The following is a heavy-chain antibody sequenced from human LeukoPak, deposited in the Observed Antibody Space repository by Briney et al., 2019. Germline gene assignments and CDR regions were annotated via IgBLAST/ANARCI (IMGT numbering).Heavy chain of an antibody. D-gene: IGHD2-8*01. CDR3: ARDSYCTNGVCYPPDV. Sequence: GGSLRLSSAASGFTFSSYSMNWVRQAPGKGLEWVSSISSSSGYIYYADSVKGRFTISRDNAKNSLYLQMNSLRAEDTAVYYCARDSYCTNGVCYPPDVWGQGTTVTVSS. CDR1: GFTFSSYS. CDR2: ISSSSGYI. J-gene: IGHJ6*02. V-gene: IGHV3-21*01.